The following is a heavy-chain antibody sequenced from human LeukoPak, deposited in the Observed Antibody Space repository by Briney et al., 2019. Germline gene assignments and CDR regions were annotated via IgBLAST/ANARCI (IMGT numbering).Heavy chain of an antibody. CDR3: ARPRERGVSTADAFDI. J-gene: IGHJ3*02. CDR1: GGSISSSSYY. D-gene: IGHD3-10*01. CDR2: IYYSGST. Sequence: PSETLSLTCTVSGGSISSSSYYWGWIRQPPGKGLEWIGSIYYSGSTYYNPSLKSRVTISVDTSKNQFSLKLSSVTAADTAVYYCARPRERGVSTADAFDIWGQGTMVTVSS. V-gene: IGHV4-39*07.